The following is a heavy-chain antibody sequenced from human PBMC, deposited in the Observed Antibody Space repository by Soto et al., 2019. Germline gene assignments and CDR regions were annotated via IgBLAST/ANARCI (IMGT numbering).Heavy chain of an antibody. D-gene: IGHD3-10*01. CDR2: ISHSGST. CDR1: GGSFSGYY. Sequence: SETLSLTCAVYGGSFSGYYWSWIRQPPGKGLEWIGEISHSGSTNYNPSLKSRVTISVDTSKNQFSLKLSSVTAADTAVYYCARAQLKTTYYYGSGSYLDVWGQGTTVTVSS. J-gene: IGHJ6*02. V-gene: IGHV4-34*01. CDR3: ARAQLKTTYYYGSGSYLDV.